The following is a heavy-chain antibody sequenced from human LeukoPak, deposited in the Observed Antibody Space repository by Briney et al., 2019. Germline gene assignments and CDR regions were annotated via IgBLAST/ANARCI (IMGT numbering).Heavy chain of an antibody. CDR1: GFTFSSYG. V-gene: IGHV3-33*01. D-gene: IGHD3-22*01. J-gene: IGHJ4*02. Sequence: HAGGSLRLSCAASGFTFSSYGMHWVRQAPGKGLEWVAVIWYDASNKYNADSVKGRFTISRDNSKNTLHLQMNSLRAEDTAVYYCARDPLNYDSSGYIRYYFDYWGQGTLVTVSS. CDR3: ARDPLNYDSSGYIRYYFDY. CDR2: IWYDASNK.